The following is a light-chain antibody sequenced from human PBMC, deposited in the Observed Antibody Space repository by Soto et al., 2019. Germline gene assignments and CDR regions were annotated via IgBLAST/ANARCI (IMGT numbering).Light chain of an antibody. V-gene: IGKV1-9*01. CDR3: QQHNSYPLT. CDR2: AAS. J-gene: IGKJ4*01. CDR1: QGISSY. Sequence: DIQLTQSPSFLSASVGDRVTITCRASQGISSYLAWYQQKPGKAPKLLIYAASTLQSGVPSRFSGSGSGTEFTLTISSLQPEDFATYCCQQHNSYPLTFGGGTKVEIK.